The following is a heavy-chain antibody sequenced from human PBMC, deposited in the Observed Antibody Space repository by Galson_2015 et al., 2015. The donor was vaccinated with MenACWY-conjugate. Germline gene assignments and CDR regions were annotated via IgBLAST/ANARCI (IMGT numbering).Heavy chain of an antibody. CDR2: ISGSTTGT. Sequence: SLRLSCAASGFTFSTFGMTWVRQGPGKGLEWVSAISGSTTGTFYADSVKGRVTITRDNSRDTLYLQLNSLRAEDTAMYYCAEGLRANGYKFDYWGRGTLVTVSS. CDR1: GFTFSTFG. V-gene: IGHV3-23*01. J-gene: IGHJ4*02. D-gene: IGHD5-18*01. CDR3: AEGLRANGYKFDY.